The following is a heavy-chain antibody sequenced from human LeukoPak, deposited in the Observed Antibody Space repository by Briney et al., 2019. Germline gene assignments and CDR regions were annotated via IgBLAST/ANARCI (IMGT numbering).Heavy chain of an antibody. Sequence: GASVKVSWRAFGYSFINSGVSWVRQAPGQGLEWVGWISVYNGLTAYAERLQGRLTVTTDTSMTTAYMELTSLTSDDTAVYFCVRDPGGQTAFDIWGQGTMVTVSS. CDR3: VRDPGGQTAFDI. V-gene: IGHV1-18*01. D-gene: IGHD3-16*01. CDR1: GYSFINSG. J-gene: IGHJ3*02. CDR2: ISVYNGLT.